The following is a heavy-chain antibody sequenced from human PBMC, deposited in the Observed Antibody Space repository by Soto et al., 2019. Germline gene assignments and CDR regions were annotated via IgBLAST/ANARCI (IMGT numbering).Heavy chain of an antibody. V-gene: IGHV4-39*01. CDR3: ARQSGDYGERGGRWFDP. CDR1: GGSISSSSYY. CDR2: IYYSGST. Sequence: QLQLQESGPGLVKPSETLSLTCTVSGGSISSSSYYWGWIRQPPGKGLEWIGSIYYSGSTYYNPSLKSRVTISVDTSKNQFSLKLSSVTAADTAVYYCARQSGDYGERGGRWFDPWGQGTLVTVSS. D-gene: IGHD4-17*01. J-gene: IGHJ5*02.